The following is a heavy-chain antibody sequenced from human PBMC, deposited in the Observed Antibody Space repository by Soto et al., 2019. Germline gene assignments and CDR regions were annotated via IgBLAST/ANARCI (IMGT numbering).Heavy chain of an antibody. CDR3: AGGITVAGPARDGFDL. D-gene: IGHD6-19*01. V-gene: IGHV4-4*02. J-gene: IGHJ3*01. CDR2: LYHSGST. CDR1: SGSISSSNW. Sequence: QVQLQESGPGLVKPSGTLSLTCAVSSGSISSSNWWSWVRQPPGKGLEGIGALYHSGSTNYNPSLNSLSTISADKTTNPICMKLSSVTAANTAVYYCAGGITVAGPARDGFDLWGQGTMVTVSS.